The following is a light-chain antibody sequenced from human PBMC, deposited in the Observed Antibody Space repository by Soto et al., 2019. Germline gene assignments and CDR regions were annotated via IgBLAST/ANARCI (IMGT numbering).Light chain of an antibody. V-gene: IGKV1-39*01. J-gene: IGKJ1*01. CDR1: QSISNF. CDR3: QQYDSYSSGP. CDR2: AAS. Sequence: DIQMTQSPSSLSASVGDRVTITCRASQSISNFLNWYQQKPGKAPKLLIYAASSFQSGVPSRFSGSGSGTDFTLTISSLQPEDFATYYCQQYDSYSSGPFGQGTKVDIK.